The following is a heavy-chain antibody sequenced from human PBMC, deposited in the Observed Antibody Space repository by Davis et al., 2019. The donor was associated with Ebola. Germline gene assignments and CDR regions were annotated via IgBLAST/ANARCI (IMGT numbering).Heavy chain of an antibody. CDR1: GIAFSTAW. D-gene: IGHD3-10*01. J-gene: IGHJ4*02. CDR2: IVSKNDGGTT. Sequence: GESLKISCAASGIAFSTAWMHWVRQVPGKGLEWVGRIVSKNDGGTTDSAAPVKGRFFISRDDSKNTLYLQMNSLKTEDTGIYYCGYGSGSFYPANWGQGTLVTVSS. V-gene: IGHV3-15*04. CDR3: GYGSGSFYPAN.